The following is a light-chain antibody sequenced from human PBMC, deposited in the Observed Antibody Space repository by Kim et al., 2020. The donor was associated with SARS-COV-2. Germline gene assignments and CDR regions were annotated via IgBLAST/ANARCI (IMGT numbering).Light chain of an antibody. V-gene: IGKV1-5*01. CDR1: QSISSW. CDR3: QQYSAYPWT. CDR2: DAS. Sequence: ASVGDSVTITCRASQSISSWVAWYQQKPGKAPNVLIYDASSLQSGVPSRFSGSGSGTEFALTISSLQPDDFAAYYCQQYSAYPWTFGQGTKVEIK. J-gene: IGKJ1*01.